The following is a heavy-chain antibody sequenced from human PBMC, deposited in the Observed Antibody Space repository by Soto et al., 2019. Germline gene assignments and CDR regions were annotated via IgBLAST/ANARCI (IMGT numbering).Heavy chain of an antibody. CDR2: INDGNGNT. J-gene: IGHJ4*02. CDR3: ARDGSSGYYHFDY. D-gene: IGHD3-22*01. Sequence: ASVKVSCKASGYTFTNYAMHWVRQAPGQRLEWMGWINDGNGNTKYSQKFQGRVTITRDTSAKTAYMELSSLRSEDTAVYYCARDGSSGYYHFDYWGQGTLVTVSS. CDR1: GYTFTNYA. V-gene: IGHV1-3*01.